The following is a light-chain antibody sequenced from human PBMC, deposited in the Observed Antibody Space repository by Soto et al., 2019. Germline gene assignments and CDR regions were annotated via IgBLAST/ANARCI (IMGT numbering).Light chain of an antibody. J-gene: IGKJ2*01. V-gene: IGKV1-39*01. Sequence: DLQMTQSPSTLSASVGGRVTITCRASQSVGTWVAWYQQKPGKAPKLLIYGASNLESGVPSRFSGSGSGTDFTLTISSLQPEDFATYYCQQSYSTPPYTFGQGTKLDMK. CDR3: QQSYSTPPYT. CDR2: GAS. CDR1: QSVGTW.